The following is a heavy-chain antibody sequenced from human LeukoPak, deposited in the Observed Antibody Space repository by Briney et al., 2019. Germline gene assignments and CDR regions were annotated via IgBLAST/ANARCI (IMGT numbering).Heavy chain of an antibody. D-gene: IGHD4-17*01. CDR2: INPSGGST. CDR1: GYTFTSYY. J-gene: IGHJ5*02. CDR3: AANFRVRGDYGTPPGDP. Sequence: ASVKVSCKASGYTFTSYYMHWVRQAPGQGLEWMGIINPSGGSTSYAQKFQERVTITRDMSTSTAYMELSSLRSEDTAVYYCAANFRVRGDYGTPPGDPWGQGTLVTVSS. V-gene: IGHV1-46*01.